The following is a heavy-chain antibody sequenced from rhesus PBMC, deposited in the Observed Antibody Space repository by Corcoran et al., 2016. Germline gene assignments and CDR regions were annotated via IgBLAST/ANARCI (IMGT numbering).Heavy chain of an antibody. CDR1: GFTFSSNY. V-gene: IGHV3-8*01. J-gene: IGHJ4*01. CDR3: AKGGGWSLIDS. CDR2: INTCGYST. D-gene: IGHD6-37*01. Sequence: EVQLVESGGGLVQPGGSQRLSCTGSGFTFSSNYMFWVRQAKGKGMEWVSAINTCGYSTWYKDSVKGRFTISKDNAKNTLYLQMDSLRPEDTAVYYCAKGGGWSLIDSWGQGVLVTVSS.